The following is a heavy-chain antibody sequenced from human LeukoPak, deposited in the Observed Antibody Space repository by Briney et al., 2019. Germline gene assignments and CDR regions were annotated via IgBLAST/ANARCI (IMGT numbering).Heavy chain of an antibody. V-gene: IGHV3-30-3*01. CDR2: ISYDGSNK. CDR1: GFTFSSYA. D-gene: IGHD2-15*01. CDR3: ARDPVVVEAAITPHYFDY. Sequence: GGSLRLSCAASGFTFSSYAMHWVRQAPGKGLEWVAVISYDGSNKYYADSVKGRFTISRDNSKNTLYLQMNSLRAEDTAVYYCARDPVVVEAAITPHYFDYWGQGTLVTVSS. J-gene: IGHJ4*02.